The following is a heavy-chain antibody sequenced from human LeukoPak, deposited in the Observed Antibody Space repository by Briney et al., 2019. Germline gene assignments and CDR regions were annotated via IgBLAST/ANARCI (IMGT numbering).Heavy chain of an antibody. CDR3: AHTGWDLGYYFDY. D-gene: IGHD1-26*01. CDR2: IAGSGGST. CDR1: EFTFNSYA. V-gene: IGHV3-23*01. J-gene: IGHJ4*02. Sequence: GGSLRLSCAASEFTFNSYAMSWVRQAPGKGLEWVSTIAGSGGSTYYADSVKGRFTISRDNSNNALYLQMDSLRPEDTAVYYCAHTGWDLGYYFDYWGQGTLVTVSS.